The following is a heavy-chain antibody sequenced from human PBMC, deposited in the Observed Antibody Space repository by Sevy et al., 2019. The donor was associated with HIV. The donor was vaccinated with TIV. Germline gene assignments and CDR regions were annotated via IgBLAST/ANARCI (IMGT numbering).Heavy chain of an antibody. V-gene: IGHV3-23*01. Sequence: GGSLRLSCVGSGSSFSSDAMSWVRQAPGKGLQWVATVSASGGSTYYADSVRGRFSITRDNSKNTLYVKMNSLRAEDTAVYYCARVGGGGYYDPWSGYLEFDPWGQGTLVTVSS. CDR1: GSSFSSDA. D-gene: IGHD3-3*01. CDR3: ARVGGGGYYDPWSGYLEFDP. J-gene: IGHJ5*02. CDR2: VSASGGST.